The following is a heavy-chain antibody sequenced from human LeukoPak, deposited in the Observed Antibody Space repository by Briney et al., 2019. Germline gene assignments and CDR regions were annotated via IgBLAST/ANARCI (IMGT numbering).Heavy chain of an antibody. CDR1: GYTFTRYG. D-gene: IGHD3-22*01. J-gene: IGHJ4*02. V-gene: IGHV1-18*01. Sequence: ASVKVSCKASGYTFTRYGISWVRQAPGQGLEWMGWISTYKGNTNYAQKLQGRVTMTTDTSTSTAYMELRSLRSDDTAVYYCARGYSYYYDSSGYGFDYWGQGTLVTVSS. CDR2: ISTYKGNT. CDR3: ARGYSYYYDSSGYGFDY.